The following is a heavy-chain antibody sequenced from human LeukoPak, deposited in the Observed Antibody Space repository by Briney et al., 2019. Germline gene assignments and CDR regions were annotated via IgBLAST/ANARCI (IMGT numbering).Heavy chain of an antibody. J-gene: IGHJ4*02. Sequence: ASVKVSCKASGGTFSSYTISWVRQAPGQGLEWMGRIIPILGIANYAQKFPGRVTITADKSTSTAYMELSSLRSEDTAVYYCARETLEHQFDYWGQGTLVTVSS. CDR2: IIPILGIA. V-gene: IGHV1-69*04. CDR3: ARETLEHQFDY. CDR1: GGTFSSYT. D-gene: IGHD1/OR15-1a*01.